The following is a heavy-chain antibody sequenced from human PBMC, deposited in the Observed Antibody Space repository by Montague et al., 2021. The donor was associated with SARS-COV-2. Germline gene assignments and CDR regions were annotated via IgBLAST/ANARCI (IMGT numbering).Heavy chain of an antibody. CDR2: IYHSGST. J-gene: IGHJ6*02. CDR3: ARMRWLRSVGSYYYGMDV. V-gene: IGHV4-4*02. D-gene: IGHD5-12*01. CDR1: GGSISSSNW. Sequence: SETRSLTCAVSGGSISSSNWWSWVRQPPGKGLEWIGDIYHSGSTNYNPSLKSLVTILVNKSKNRFSLKLSSVTAAATAVYYCARMRWLRSVGSYYYGMDVWGQGTTVTVSS.